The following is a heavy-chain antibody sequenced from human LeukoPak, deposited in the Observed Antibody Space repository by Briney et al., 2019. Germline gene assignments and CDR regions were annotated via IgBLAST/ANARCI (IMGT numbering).Heavy chain of an antibody. CDR2: ISYIGST. CDR3: ARDLVTVTKGFDI. D-gene: IGHD4-17*01. V-gene: IGHV4-59*11. CDR1: ADSFSSHY. Sequence: PSETLSLTCAVSADSFSSHYWTWIWQAPGKGLEWIGYISYIGSTNYNPSLKSRVTISIDTSKNQFSLKLSSVTAADTAVYYCARDLVTVTKGFDIWGQGTMVRVSS. J-gene: IGHJ3*02.